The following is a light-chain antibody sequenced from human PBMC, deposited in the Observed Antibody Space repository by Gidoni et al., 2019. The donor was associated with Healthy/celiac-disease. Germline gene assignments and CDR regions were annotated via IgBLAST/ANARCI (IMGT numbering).Light chain of an antibody. J-gene: IGKJ4*01. Sequence: EIVMTQSPATLSVSPGERATLSCRASQSVSSKLAWYQQQPGQAPRLLIYGASTRATGIPARFSGSGSVTEFTLTISRLQSEDFAVYYCQQYNNLPLTFGGGTKVEIK. CDR2: GAS. V-gene: IGKV3-15*01. CDR3: QQYNNLPLT. CDR1: QSVSSK.